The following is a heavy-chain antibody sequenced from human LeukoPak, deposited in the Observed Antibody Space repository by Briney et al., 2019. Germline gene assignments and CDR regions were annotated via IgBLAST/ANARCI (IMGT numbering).Heavy chain of an antibody. J-gene: IGHJ6*03. CDR3: GRDALVGYFSYYYMDV. V-gene: IGHV4-59*11. CDR2: ISNSGST. Sequence: SETLSLTCTVSGGAITSHYWTWIRQSPVKGLEWIGDISNSGSTSYNPSLKSRATVSIDTSKNQFSLKLSSVTAADTAVYYCGRDALVGYFSYYYMDVWGKGTTVTVSS. D-gene: IGHD2-15*01. CDR1: GGAITSHY.